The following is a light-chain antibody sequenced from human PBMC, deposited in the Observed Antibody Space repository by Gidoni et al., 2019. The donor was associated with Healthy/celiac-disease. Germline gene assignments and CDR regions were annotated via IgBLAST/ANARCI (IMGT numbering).Light chain of an antibody. CDR3: QQLNSCPFP. CDR2: AAS. J-gene: IGKJ3*01. CDR1: QGISSY. V-gene: IGKV1-9*01. Sequence: DIQLTQSPSFLSASVGDRVTITCRASQGISSYLAWYQQKPGKAPKLLIYAASTLQSGVPARFSGSGSGTEFTLTISSLQPEDFATYYCQQLNSCPFPFGPGTKVDIK.